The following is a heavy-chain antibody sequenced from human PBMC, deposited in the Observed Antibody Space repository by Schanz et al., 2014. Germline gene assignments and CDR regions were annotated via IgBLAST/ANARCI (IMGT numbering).Heavy chain of an antibody. CDR1: GFTFSSYA. CDR2: ISGSGVTI. D-gene: IGHD2-15*01. J-gene: IGHJ5*01. V-gene: IGHV3-23*04. CDR3: SKDKQGSRSDDS. Sequence: VQLVESGGGLVKPGGSLRLSCAGSGFTFSSYAMSWVRQTPGKGLEWVSVISGSGVTIYYRDSVKGRFIVSRDNSKNTLYLEMNRLRVDDTAVYYCSKDKQGSRSDDSWGQGTLVTVSS.